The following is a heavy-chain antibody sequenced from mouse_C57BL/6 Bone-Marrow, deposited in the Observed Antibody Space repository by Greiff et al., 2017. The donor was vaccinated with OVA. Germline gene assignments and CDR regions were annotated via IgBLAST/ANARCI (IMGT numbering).Heavy chain of an antibody. J-gene: IGHJ4*01. CDR1: GYTFTSYG. CDR2: IYPRSGNT. CDR3: ARRGYYGSSFLDY. V-gene: IGHV1-81*01. D-gene: IGHD1-1*01. Sequence: QVQLKESGAELARPGASVKLSCKASGYTFTSYGISWVKQRTGQGLEWIGEIYPRSGNTYYNEKFKGKATLTADKSSSTAYMELRSLTSEDSAVYFCARRGYYGSSFLDYWGQGTSVTVSS.